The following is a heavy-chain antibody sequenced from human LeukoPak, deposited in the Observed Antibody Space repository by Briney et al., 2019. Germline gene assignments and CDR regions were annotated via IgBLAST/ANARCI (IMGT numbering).Heavy chain of an antibody. CDR1: GFTFSSYA. Sequence: GGSLRLSCAASGFTFSSYAMSWVRQAPGKGLEWVSAISGSGGGTYYADSVKGRFTISRDNSKNTLYLQMNSLRAEDTAVYYCAKAPHIVVVPAAYFDYWGQGTLVTVSS. CDR2: ISGSGGGT. J-gene: IGHJ4*02. V-gene: IGHV3-23*01. CDR3: AKAPHIVVVPAAYFDY. D-gene: IGHD2-2*01.